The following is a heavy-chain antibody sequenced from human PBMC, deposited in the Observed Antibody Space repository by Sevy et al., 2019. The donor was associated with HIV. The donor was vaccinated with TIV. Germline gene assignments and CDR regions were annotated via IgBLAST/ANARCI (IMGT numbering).Heavy chain of an antibody. V-gene: IGHV4-59*01. CDR3: ARVNPPYSSSSHFDY. Sequence: SETLSLTCTVSGGSISSYYWSWIRQPPGKGLEWIGYIYYSGSTNYNPSLKSRVTISVDTSKNQFSLQLSSVTAADTAVYYCARVNPPYSSSSHFDYWGQGTLVTVSS. CDR1: GGSISSYY. CDR2: IYYSGST. J-gene: IGHJ4*02. D-gene: IGHD6-6*01.